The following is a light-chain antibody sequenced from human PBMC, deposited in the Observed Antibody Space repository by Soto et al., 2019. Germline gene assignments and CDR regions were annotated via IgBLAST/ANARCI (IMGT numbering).Light chain of an antibody. CDR2: DAS. V-gene: IGKV1-5*01. J-gene: IGKJ4*01. CDR1: QSIGDW. CDR3: QQYHDYSPPT. Sequence: IQMTQSPSTLSASVGDRVTITCRASQSIGDWLAWYQQNPGKAPNLLIFDASTLESGVPSRFSGNGSGTEFTLSISSLQAEDFATYYCQQYHDYSPPTFGGGTKVEIK.